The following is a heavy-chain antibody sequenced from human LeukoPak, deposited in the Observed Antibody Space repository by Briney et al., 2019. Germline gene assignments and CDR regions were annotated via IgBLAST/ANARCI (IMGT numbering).Heavy chain of an antibody. CDR3: ARGLEVAGNYFDY. CDR2: IYYSGST. CDR1: GGPISSSSYY. D-gene: IGHD6-19*01. J-gene: IGHJ4*02. Sequence: PSETLSLTCTVSGGPISSSSYYWGWIRQPPGKWLEWIGSIYYSGSTYYNPSLKSRVTISVDTSKNQFSLKLSSVTAADTAVYYCARGLEVAGNYFDYWGQGTLVTVSS. V-gene: IGHV4-39*01.